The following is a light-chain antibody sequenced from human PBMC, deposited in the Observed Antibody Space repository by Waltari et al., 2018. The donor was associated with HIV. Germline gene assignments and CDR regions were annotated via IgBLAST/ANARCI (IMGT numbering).Light chain of an antibody. Sequence: QSVLTQPPSVSGAPGQRVTISCTGSGSNIGAGYDVHWYQQLPGTAPKLLIHGNSNRPSGVPDRFSGSKSGTSASLAITGLQAEDEADYYCQSYDSSREVFGTGTKVTVL. J-gene: IGLJ1*01. CDR1: GSNIGAGYD. CDR2: GNS. CDR3: QSYDSSREV. V-gene: IGLV1-40*01.